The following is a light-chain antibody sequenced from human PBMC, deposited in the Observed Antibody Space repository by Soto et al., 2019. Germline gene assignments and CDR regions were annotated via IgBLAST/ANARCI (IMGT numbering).Light chain of an antibody. J-gene: IGLJ1*01. Sequence: QGALTQAASVSGSTGQSITVPCTGTRSDIGGSNYVSWYQQHPGKAPRLIIYDVNNRPSGVSARFSGSTSGNTASLTISGLQAEDEADYYCTSYTRSPLYVFGTGTKVTVL. CDR2: DVN. CDR1: RSDIGGSNY. CDR3: TSYTRSPLYV. V-gene: IGLV2-14*03.